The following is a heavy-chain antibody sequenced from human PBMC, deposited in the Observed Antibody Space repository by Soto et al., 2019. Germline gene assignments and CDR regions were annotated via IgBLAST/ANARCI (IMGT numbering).Heavy chain of an antibody. CDR1: GYTFTAYY. J-gene: IGHJ5*02. V-gene: IGHV1-2*02. D-gene: IGHD3-16*01. CDR3: ARIWEFAMDLVA. Sequence: ASVKVSCNASGYTFTAYYLHWVRQAPGQGLEWMGWINPNSGVTNYAQKFQDRVTMTRDTSISTAYMELDRLESDDTAVYYCARIWEFAMDLVAWGQGTLVTVSS. CDR2: INPNSGVT.